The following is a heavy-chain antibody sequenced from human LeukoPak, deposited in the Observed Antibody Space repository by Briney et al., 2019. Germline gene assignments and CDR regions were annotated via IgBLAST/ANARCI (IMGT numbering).Heavy chain of an antibody. D-gene: IGHD6-6*01. Sequence: GSLRLSCAASGFTFSSYAMNWVRQSPGKGLEWVSTISDSGGGTYYADSVKGRFTISRDNSKNTLYLQMNSLRAEDTALYYCVKASSSSPQYNWFDAWGQGTLVTVSS. CDR2: ISDSGGGT. J-gene: IGHJ5*02. CDR1: GFTFSSYA. CDR3: VKASSSSPQYNWFDA. V-gene: IGHV3-23*01.